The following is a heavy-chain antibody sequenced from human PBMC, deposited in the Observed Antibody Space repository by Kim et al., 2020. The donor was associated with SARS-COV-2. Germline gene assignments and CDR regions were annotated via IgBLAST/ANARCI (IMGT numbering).Heavy chain of an antibody. V-gene: IGHV3-53*01. CDR3: ATGLELPSGYAFDI. Sequence: GGSLRLSCAASGFTVSSNYMSWVRQAPGKGLEWVSVIYSGGSTYYADSVKGRFTISRDNSKNTLYLQMNSLRAEDTAVYYCATGLELPSGYAFDIWGQGTMVTVSS. CDR2: IYSGGST. J-gene: IGHJ3*02. CDR1: GFTVSSNY. D-gene: IGHD1-7*01.